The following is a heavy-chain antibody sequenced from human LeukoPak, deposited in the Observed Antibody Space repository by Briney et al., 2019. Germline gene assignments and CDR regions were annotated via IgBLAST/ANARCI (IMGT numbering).Heavy chain of an antibody. CDR2: IKQDGSEK. Sequence: PGGSLRLSCAASGFTFSSYGMSWVRQAPGKGLEWVANIKQDGSEKYYVDSVKGRFTISRDNAKNSLYLQMNSLRAEDTAVYYCARGNDAFDIWGQGTMVTVSS. CDR1: GFTFSSYG. CDR3: ARGNDAFDI. V-gene: IGHV3-7*01. J-gene: IGHJ3*02.